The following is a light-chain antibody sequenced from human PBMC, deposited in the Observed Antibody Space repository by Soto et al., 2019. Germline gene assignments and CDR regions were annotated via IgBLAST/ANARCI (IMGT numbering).Light chain of an antibody. CDR1: QSINTY. Sequence: DMQMTQSPSSLSASVGDRVTITCRASQSINTYLNWYQQKPGKAPNLLISAASSLQSGVPSRFSGSGSGTDFPLTISSLQPEDFATYYCQQSYSIPRTFGHGTRVELK. V-gene: IGKV1-39*01. CDR3: QQSYSIPRT. J-gene: IGKJ1*01. CDR2: AAS.